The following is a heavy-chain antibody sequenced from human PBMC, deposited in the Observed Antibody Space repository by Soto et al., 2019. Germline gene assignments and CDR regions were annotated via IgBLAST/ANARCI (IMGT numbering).Heavy chain of an antibody. CDR2: MNPNSGNT. CDR1: GYTFTSYD. V-gene: IGHV1-8*01. J-gene: IGHJ4*02. D-gene: IGHD3-10*01. CDR3: ARGPYYYGAGSYYPD. Sequence: ASVKVSCKASGYTFTSYDINWVRQATGQGLEWMGWMNPNSGNTGYAQKFQGRVTMTRNTSISTAYMELSSLRSEDTAVYYCARGPYYYGAGSYYPDWGQGTLVTVSS.